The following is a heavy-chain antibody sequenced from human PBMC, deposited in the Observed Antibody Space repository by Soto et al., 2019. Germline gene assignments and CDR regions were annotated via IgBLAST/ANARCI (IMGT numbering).Heavy chain of an antibody. V-gene: IGHV3-48*02. CDR3: AMGFRAYPSYDVRYFDY. CDR2: ISSSSSTI. CDR1: GFTFSSYS. D-gene: IGHD5-12*01. J-gene: IGHJ4*02. Sequence: GGSLRLSCAASGFTFSSYSMNWVRQAPGKGLEWVSYISSSSSTIYYADSVKGRFTISRDNAKNSLYLQMNSLRDEDTAVYYCAMGFRAYPSYDVRYFDYWCQGTLVTVSS.